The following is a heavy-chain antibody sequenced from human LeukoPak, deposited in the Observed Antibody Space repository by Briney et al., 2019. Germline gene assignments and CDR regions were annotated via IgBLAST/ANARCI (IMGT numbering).Heavy chain of an antibody. Sequence: ASVKVSCKASGYTFTGYYMHWVRQAPGRGLEWMGWINPSSGGTNYSQKFQGRVTMTRDTTISTAYMELSRLRSDDTAVYYCARSGSTLYQLLVGYWGQGTLVTVSS. V-gene: IGHV1-2*02. CDR1: GYTFTGYY. D-gene: IGHD2-2*01. CDR3: ARSGSTLYQLLVGY. J-gene: IGHJ4*02. CDR2: INPSSGGT.